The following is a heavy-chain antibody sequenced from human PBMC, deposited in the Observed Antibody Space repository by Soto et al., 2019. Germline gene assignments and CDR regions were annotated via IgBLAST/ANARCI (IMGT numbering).Heavy chain of an antibody. V-gene: IGHV1-2*02. CDR2: IGPESGAT. CDR3: GRGRSGQIVVFY. D-gene: IGHD5-12*01. J-gene: IGHJ4*02. Sequence: ASVKVSCKASGYTFTGHYIHWVRQAPEQGPEWMGEIGPESGATRYAQKFQGRVTMTRDMSITTVYMELNNLSPDDTAVYYCGRGRSGQIVVFYWGQGTQVTVSS. CDR1: GYTFTGHY.